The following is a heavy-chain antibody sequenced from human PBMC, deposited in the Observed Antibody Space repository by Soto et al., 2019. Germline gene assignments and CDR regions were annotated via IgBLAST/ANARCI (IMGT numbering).Heavy chain of an antibody. D-gene: IGHD4-17*01. CDR2: IYYSGST. V-gene: IGHV4-31*03. J-gene: IGHJ4*02. CDR3: ARDRGPLDGDPYYFDY. Sequence: SETLSLTCTVSGGSISSGGYYWSWIRQHPGKGLEWIGYIYYSGSTYYNQSLKSRVTISVDTSKNQFYLKLSSVTAADTAVYYCARDRGPLDGDPYYFDYWGQGTLVTVSS. CDR1: GGSISSGGYY.